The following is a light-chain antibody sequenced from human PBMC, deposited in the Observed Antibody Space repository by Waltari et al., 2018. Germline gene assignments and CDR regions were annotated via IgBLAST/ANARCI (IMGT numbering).Light chain of an antibody. Sequence: EIVMTQSPATLSVSPGERATLSCRASQSVTSNLAWYQQKPGQGPRLLIYGASTRATGIPARCSGSGSGTEFTLTISSLQSEDFAVYYCQQYNNWPPRAFGQGTKVEIK. J-gene: IGKJ1*01. CDR3: QQYNNWPPRA. CDR2: GAS. CDR1: QSVTSN. V-gene: IGKV3-15*01.